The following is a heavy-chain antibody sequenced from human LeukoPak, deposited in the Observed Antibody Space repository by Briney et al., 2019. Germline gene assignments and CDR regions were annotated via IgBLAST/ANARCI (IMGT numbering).Heavy chain of an antibody. D-gene: IGHD3-22*01. V-gene: IGHV3-7*01. CDR2: IKQDGSKK. CDR1: GFPFSSDW. J-gene: IGHJ4*02. CDR3: AKELRFHRGSGYCFFDC. Sequence: PGGSLRLSCVASGFPFSSDWMTWVRQAPGKGLEWVANIKQDGSKKSYVDSVKGRFTISRDDSKNTLYLQMNSLRAEDTAIYYCAKELRFHRGSGYCFFDCWGQGTLVTVSS.